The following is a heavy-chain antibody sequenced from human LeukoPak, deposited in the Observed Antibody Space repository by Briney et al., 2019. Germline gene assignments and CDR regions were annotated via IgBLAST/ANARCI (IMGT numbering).Heavy chain of an antibody. V-gene: IGHV4-38-2*02. D-gene: IGHD2-15*01. CDR1: GYSISSGYY. CDR2: MFHSGST. Sequence: SETLSLTCTVSGYSISSGYYWGWIRQPPGKGLEWIGNMFHSGSTYYNPSLKSRVTISVDTSKNQFSLNLSSVTAADTAVYYCARVRYCSGGSCYQFQHWGQGTLVTVSS. J-gene: IGHJ1*01. CDR3: ARVRYCSGGSCYQFQH.